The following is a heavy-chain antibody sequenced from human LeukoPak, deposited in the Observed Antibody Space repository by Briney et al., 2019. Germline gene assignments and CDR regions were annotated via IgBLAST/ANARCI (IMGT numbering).Heavy chain of an antibody. Sequence: ASVKVSCKASGYTFTGYYMHWVRQAPGQGLEWMGWINPNSGGTHYAQKFQGRVTMTRDTSISTAYMELSRLRSDDTAVYYCARENYCSSTSCPIDYWGQGTLVTVSS. J-gene: IGHJ4*02. CDR2: INPNSGGT. CDR3: ARENYCSSTSCPIDY. D-gene: IGHD2-2*01. V-gene: IGHV1-2*02. CDR1: GYTFTGYY.